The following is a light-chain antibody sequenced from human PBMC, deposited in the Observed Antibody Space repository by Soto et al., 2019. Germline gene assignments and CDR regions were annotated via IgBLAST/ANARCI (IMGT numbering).Light chain of an antibody. CDR1: QNIGNY. CDR2: SVS. V-gene: IGKV1-39*01. CDR3: QHSYNSPTWT. J-gene: IGKJ1*01. Sequence: DIQMTQSPSSLSASVGDRVTITCRASQNIGNYLHWYQQQPGKAPKLLIYSVSTLRTGVPSRFSGSGSGTDFTLTISSLQPEDFSTFYCQHSYNSPTWTFGQGTKVEIK.